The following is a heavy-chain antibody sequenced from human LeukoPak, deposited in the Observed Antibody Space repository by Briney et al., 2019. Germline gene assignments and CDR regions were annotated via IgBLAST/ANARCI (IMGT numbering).Heavy chain of an antibody. Sequence: GGSLRLTCGASGFTFTTHWIHWVRQAPGKGLVWVSRIKPDGSDTNYADSVKGRFTISRDNAKNTVYLQMNSLRAEDTAVYYCARGKYGGYFIDYWGQGTLVTVSS. CDR3: ARGKYGGYFIDY. V-gene: IGHV3-74*01. CDR2: IKPDGSDT. CDR1: GFTFTTHW. D-gene: IGHD5-12*01. J-gene: IGHJ4*02.